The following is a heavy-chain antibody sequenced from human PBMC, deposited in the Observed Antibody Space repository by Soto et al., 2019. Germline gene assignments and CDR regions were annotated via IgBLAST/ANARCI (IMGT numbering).Heavy chain of an antibody. V-gene: IGHV3-30*18. D-gene: IGHD4-17*01. J-gene: IGHJ6*02. CDR3: AKDTGDPYHYAMDV. Sequence: QVQLVESGGGVVQPGRSLRLSCAASGFTFSNYGMHWVRQAPGKGLEWVAVISYDGSNEYYADSVKGRFTISRDNSKNTLYLQMNSLRAEDTALYYCAKDTGDPYHYAMDVWGHGTTVTVSS. CDR1: GFTFSNYG. CDR2: ISYDGSNE.